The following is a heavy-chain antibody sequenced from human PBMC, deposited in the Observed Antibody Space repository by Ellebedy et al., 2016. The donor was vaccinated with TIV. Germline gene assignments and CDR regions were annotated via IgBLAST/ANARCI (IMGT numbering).Heavy chain of an antibody. CDR2: VSGGGDRT. CDR1: GFTFSSYA. CDR3: AKAPNSAATGGDC. Sequence: GESLKISXEASGFTFSSYAMSWVRQTPGKGLEWVSAVSGGGDRTYYADSVKGRFTISRDNSQNTLYLQMNRLRAEDTAVYYCAKAPNSAATGGDCWGQGTLVTVSS. J-gene: IGHJ4*02. V-gene: IGHV3-23*01. D-gene: IGHD4-23*01.